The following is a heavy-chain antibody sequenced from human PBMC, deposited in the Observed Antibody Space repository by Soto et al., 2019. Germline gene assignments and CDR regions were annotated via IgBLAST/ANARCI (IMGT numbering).Heavy chain of an antibody. CDR1: GDSINNRSYY. D-gene: IGHD2-21*02. J-gene: IGHJ4*02. Sequence: SYTLSLTCTVTGDSINNRSYYWGWIRQPPGKGLEWIGSIYYSGSTYNNPSLKSRVSMSVDTSKNQFSLKLRSVTAAETALYYCARQRTSVVTQAYFDSWGQGSLVTASS. CDR2: IYYSGST. V-gene: IGHV4-39*01. CDR3: ARQRTSVVTQAYFDS.